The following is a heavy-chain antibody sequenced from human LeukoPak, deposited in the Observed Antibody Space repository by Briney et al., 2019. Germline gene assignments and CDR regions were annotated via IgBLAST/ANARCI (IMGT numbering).Heavy chain of an antibody. CDR1: GYTFTSYA. Sequence: ASVKVSCKASGYTFTSYAMNWVRQAPGQGLEWMGWINTNTGNPTYAQGFTGRFVFSLDTSVSTAYLQISSLKAEDTAVYYCAREHAGEMATIGAFDIWGQGTMVTVSS. J-gene: IGHJ3*02. CDR2: INTNTGNP. V-gene: IGHV7-4-1*02. D-gene: IGHD5-24*01. CDR3: AREHAGEMATIGAFDI.